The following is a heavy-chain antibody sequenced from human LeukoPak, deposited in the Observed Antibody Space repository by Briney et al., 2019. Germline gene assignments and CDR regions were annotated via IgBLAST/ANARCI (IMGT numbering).Heavy chain of an antibody. D-gene: IGHD3-22*01. Sequence: HPGGSLRLSCAASGFTFSSYAMSWVRQAPGKGLEWVSAISGSGGSTYYADSVKGRFTISRDNSKNTLYLQMNSLRAEDTAVYYCAKDPPPAGYYYDSSGRPDYWGQGTLVTVYS. J-gene: IGHJ4*02. CDR1: GFTFSSYA. CDR2: ISGSGGST. CDR3: AKDPPPAGYYYDSSGRPDY. V-gene: IGHV3-23*01.